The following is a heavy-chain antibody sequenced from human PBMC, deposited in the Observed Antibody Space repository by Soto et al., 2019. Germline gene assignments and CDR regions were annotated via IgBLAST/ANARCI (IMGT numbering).Heavy chain of an antibody. J-gene: IGHJ4*02. CDR1: GFTFSTYA. CDR2: VSHDGGDK. V-gene: IGHV3-30*09. Sequence: QVQLVESGGGVVQPGRSLRLSCAASGFTFSTYAMHWVRQAPGKGLQWVAVVSHDGGDKFYGDSVRGRFAISRDNSKDRLFLQMDSLRPEDSGIYYCARVFGSAWFGGHFDNWGQGTLVTVS. CDR3: ARVFGSAWFGGHFDN. D-gene: IGHD6-19*01.